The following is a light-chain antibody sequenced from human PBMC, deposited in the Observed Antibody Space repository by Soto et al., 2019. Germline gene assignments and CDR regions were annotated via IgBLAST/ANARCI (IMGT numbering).Light chain of an antibody. V-gene: IGKV1-5*01. CDR1: QSVSSW. CDR3: QQYHVFWT. J-gene: IGKJ1*01. Sequence: DIQMTQSPSILSASVGGRVTITCRASQSVSSWLAWYQQRPGQAPKLLIYDASTLTSGVPSRFSGSGSGTEFTLTISRLQPEDFATYYCQQYHVFWTFGQGTKVDIK. CDR2: DAS.